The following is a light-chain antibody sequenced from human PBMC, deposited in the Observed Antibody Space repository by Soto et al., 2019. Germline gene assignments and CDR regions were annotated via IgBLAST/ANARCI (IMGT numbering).Light chain of an antibody. Sequence: QSALTQPASVSGSPGQSITISCTGTSSDVGGYNYVSWYQQHPGKAPKLMIYEVSNRPSGVSNRFSGSKSGNTASLTISGLQAEDEAPYYCSSYTSSSTRVFGGGTQLTVL. CDR3: SSYTSSSTRV. CDR1: SSDVGGYNY. CDR2: EVS. V-gene: IGLV2-14*01. J-gene: IGLJ3*02.